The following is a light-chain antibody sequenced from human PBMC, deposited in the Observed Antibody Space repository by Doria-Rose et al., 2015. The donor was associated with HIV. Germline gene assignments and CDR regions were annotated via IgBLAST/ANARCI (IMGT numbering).Light chain of an antibody. V-gene: IGLV2-14*01. CDR3: SSYTSNNTPVV. CDR1: SSDIGGYNY. J-gene: IGLJ2*01. Sequence: QSVLTQPASVSGSPGQSITISCTGTSSDIGGYNYVSWYQQHPGKAPKLMIYDVSKRPSGVSYRFSGSKSGNTASLTISGLQAEDEADYYCSSYTSNNTPVVFGGGTKLTVL. CDR2: DVS.